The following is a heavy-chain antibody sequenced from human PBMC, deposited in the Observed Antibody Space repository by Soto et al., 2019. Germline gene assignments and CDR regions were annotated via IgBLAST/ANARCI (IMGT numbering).Heavy chain of an antibody. CDR2: IYYSGST. D-gene: IGHD5-18*01. J-gene: IGHJ6*02. Sequence: PSETLSLTCSVTGGSISSSNFYWGWIRQPPGKGLEWIGSIYYSGSTYYNPSLKTRVTIFVDTSKNQFSLKLSSVTAADTAVYYCARYARQLWLRGYYYGMVVWGQGTTVTVSS. V-gene: IGHV4-39*01. CDR3: ARYARQLWLRGYYYGMVV. CDR1: GGSISSSNFY.